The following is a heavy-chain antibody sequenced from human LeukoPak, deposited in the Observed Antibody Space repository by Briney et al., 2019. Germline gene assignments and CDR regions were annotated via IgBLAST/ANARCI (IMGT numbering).Heavy chain of an antibody. Sequence: GGSLRLSCAASGFSFSTSGMHWVRQAPGKGLEWVAIIWYDGSNTFHAASVKGRFTISRDNSQNTLYLQMNSLITEDTAIYYCAKDMRPYSGDRSFLFDQWGQGTLVIVSS. V-gene: IGHV3-30*02. CDR3: AKDMRPYSGDRSFLFDQ. J-gene: IGHJ4*02. D-gene: IGHD1-26*01. CDR1: GFSFSTSG. CDR2: IWYDGSNT.